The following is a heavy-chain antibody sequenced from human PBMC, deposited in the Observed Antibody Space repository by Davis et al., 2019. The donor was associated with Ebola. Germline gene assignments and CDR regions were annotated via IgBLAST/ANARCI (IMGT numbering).Heavy chain of an antibody. Sequence: ASVKVSCKASGYTFTSYGISWVRQAPGQGLEWMGWISAYNGNTNYAQKLQGRVTMTTDTSTSTAYMELRSLRSDDTAVYYCARDTYYYDSSGYFKPLDYWGQGTLVTVSS. V-gene: IGHV1-18*01. CDR3: ARDTYYYDSSGYFKPLDY. J-gene: IGHJ4*02. CDR2: ISAYNGNT. D-gene: IGHD3-22*01. CDR1: GYTFTSYG.